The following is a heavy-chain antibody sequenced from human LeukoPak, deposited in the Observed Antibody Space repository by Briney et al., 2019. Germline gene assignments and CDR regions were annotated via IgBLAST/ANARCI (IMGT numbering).Heavy chain of an antibody. V-gene: IGHV3-23*01. CDR2: ISGSGGST. D-gene: IGHD6-19*01. CDR3: AKDREQWLIQAIAY. J-gene: IGHJ4*02. Sequence: GGSLRLSCAASGFTFSSYAMSWVRQAPGKGLEWVSAISGSGGSTYYADSVKGRFTISRDNSKNTLYLQMNSLRAEDTAVYYCAKDREQWLIQAIAYGGQGTLVTVSS. CDR1: GFTFSSYA.